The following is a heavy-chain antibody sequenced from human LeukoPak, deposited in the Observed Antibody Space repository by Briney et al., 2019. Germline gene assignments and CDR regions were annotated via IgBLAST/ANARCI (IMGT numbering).Heavy chain of an antibody. CDR2: IYTSGST. Sequence: SETLSLACTVSGGSISSYYWSWIRQPAGKGLEWIGRIYTSGSTNYNPSLKSRVTISVDKSKNQFSLKLSSVTAADTAVYYCAREYYYDSSGYYYWGQGTLVTVSS. J-gene: IGHJ4*02. CDR3: AREYYYDSSGYYY. V-gene: IGHV4-4*07. D-gene: IGHD3-22*01. CDR1: GGSISSYY.